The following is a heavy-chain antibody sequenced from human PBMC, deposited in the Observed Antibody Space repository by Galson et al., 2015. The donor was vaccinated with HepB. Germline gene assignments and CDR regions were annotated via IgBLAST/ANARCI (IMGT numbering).Heavy chain of an antibody. CDR2: IVVGSGNT. Sequence: SVKVSCKASGFTFTSSAMQWVRQARGQRLEWIGWIVVGSGNTNYAQKFQERVTITRDMSTSTAYMELSSLRSEDTAVYYCAKDNIVVVPAAISYWFDPWGQGTLVTVSS. J-gene: IGHJ5*02. D-gene: IGHD2-2*01. CDR1: GFTFTSSA. CDR3: AKDNIVVVPAAISYWFDP. V-gene: IGHV1-58*02.